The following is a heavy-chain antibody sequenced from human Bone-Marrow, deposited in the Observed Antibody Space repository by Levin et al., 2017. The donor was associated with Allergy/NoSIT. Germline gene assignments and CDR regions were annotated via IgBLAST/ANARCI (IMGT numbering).Heavy chain of an antibody. D-gene: IGHD6-13*01. CDR3: DRHSKAHYFYGLDV. J-gene: IGHJ6*02. CDR2: IYFNGKT. CDR1: GGSLTPHY. Sequence: PSETLSLTCSVSGGSLTPHYWTWIRKSPGKGLEWIAHIYFNGKTDYNPSLRSRVTISLDTSMNQFSLKLTSVREADTSIYYCDRHSKAHYFYGLDVWGQGTTVTVSS. V-gene: IGHV4-59*11.